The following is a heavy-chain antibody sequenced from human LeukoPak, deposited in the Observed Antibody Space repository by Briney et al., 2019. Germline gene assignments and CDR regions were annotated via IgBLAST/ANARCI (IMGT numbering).Heavy chain of an antibody. D-gene: IGHD3-3*01. CDR1: GFTFSSYG. J-gene: IGHJ5*02. Sequence: GGSLRLSCAASGFTFSSYGMHWVRQAPGKGLEWVAFIWYDGSNKYYGGSAKGRFTISRDNSKNTLYLQMNSLRAEDTAVYYCAREGVRFLLDPWGQGTLVTVSS. CDR3: AREGVRFLLDP. CDR2: IWYDGSNK. V-gene: IGHV3-33*08.